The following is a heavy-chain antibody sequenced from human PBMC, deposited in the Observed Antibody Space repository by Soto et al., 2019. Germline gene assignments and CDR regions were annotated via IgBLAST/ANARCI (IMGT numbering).Heavy chain of an antibody. D-gene: IGHD3-10*01. CDR3: ARGSYYGSGSYYNEAEYFQH. J-gene: IGHJ1*01. Sequence: PSETLSLTCAVYGGSYSGYYWSWIRQPPGKGLEWIGYIYYSGSTYYNPSLKSRVTISVDTSKNQFSLKLSSVTAADTAVYYCARGSYYGSGSYYNEAEYFQHWGQGTLVTVSS. V-gene: IGHV4-34*09. CDR1: GGSYSGYY. CDR2: IYYSGST.